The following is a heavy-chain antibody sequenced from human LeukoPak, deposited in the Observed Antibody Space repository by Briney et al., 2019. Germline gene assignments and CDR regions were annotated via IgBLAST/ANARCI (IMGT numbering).Heavy chain of an antibody. CDR3: SVGSGHTPTDY. CDR1: GGTFSSYA. Sequence: SVKVSCKASGGTFSSYAISWVRQAPGQGLEWMGRIIPILGIANYAQKFQGRVTITADKSTSTAYMELSSLRSEDTAVYYCSVGSGHTPTDYWGQGTLVTVSS. CDR2: IIPILGIA. V-gene: IGHV1-69*04. J-gene: IGHJ4*02. D-gene: IGHD6-25*01.